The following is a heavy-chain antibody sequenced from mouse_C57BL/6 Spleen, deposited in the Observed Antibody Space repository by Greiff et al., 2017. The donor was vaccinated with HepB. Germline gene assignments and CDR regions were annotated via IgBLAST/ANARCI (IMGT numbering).Heavy chain of an antibody. D-gene: IGHD4-1*01. J-gene: IGHJ1*03. CDR1: GFSFITYA. CDR2: IRSKSNNYAT. Sequence: EAGGGLVQPKGSLKLSCAASGFSFITYAMNWVRQAPGKGLEWVARIRSKSNNYATYYADSVKDRLTISRDDSESMLYLQMNNLKTEDTAMYYCGRRSGGYWYFDVWGTGTTVTVSS. CDR3: GRRSGGYWYFDV. V-gene: IGHV10-1*01.